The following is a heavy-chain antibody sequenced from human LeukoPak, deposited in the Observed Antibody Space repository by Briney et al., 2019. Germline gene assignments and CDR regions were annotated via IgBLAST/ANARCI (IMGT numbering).Heavy chain of an antibody. CDR3: ARGGDGYNYVDY. Sequence: KASETLSLTCTVSGGSIGRYYWSWIRQPPGKGLEWIAYIFFSGTTKYNTSLESRVTISVDTSKNQFFLDLTSVTAADSALYYCARGGDGYNYVDYWGPGTLVTVSS. V-gene: IGHV4-59*01. J-gene: IGHJ4*02. CDR1: GGSIGRYY. D-gene: IGHD5-24*01. CDR2: IFFSGTT.